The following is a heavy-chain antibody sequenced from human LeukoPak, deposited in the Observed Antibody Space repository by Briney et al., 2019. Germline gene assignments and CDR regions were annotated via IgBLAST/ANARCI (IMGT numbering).Heavy chain of an antibody. Sequence: GGSLILSCEASGFTFKTYGMHWVRQAPGKGLEWVSSISSSSTFIYYADSVKGRFTISRDNAKNSLYLQMNSLRAEDTAVYYCARDQGLPYWGQGTLVTVSS. CDR3: ARDQGLPY. V-gene: IGHV3-21*01. CDR1: GFTFKTYG. CDR2: ISSSSTFI. J-gene: IGHJ4*02.